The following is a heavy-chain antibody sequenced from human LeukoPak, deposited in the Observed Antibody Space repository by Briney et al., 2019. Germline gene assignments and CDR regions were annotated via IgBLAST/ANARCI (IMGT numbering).Heavy chain of an antibody. Sequence: PSETLSLTCTVSGGSISSSSYYWGWIRQPPGKGLEWIGSIYYSGSTYYNPSLKSRVTISVDTSKNQFSLKLRSVTAADTAVYYCARDLNGGYDNWFDPWGQGTLVTVSS. CDR3: ARDLNGGYDNWFDP. CDR1: GGSISSSSYY. D-gene: IGHD5-12*01. V-gene: IGHV4-39*07. J-gene: IGHJ5*02. CDR2: IYYSGST.